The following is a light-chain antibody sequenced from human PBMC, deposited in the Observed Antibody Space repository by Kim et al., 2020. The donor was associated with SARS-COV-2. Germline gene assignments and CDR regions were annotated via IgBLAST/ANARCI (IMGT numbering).Light chain of an antibody. J-gene: IGKJ4*01. V-gene: IGKV3-15*01. CDR3: LQYHNWPPLT. CDR2: GAS. Sequence: SPAERAPLSCRAKQSVSSNLAWYQQKPGQAPRLLIYGASTGATGIPARFSGSGSGTDFTLTISSLQSVDFAIYYCLQYHNWPPLTFGGGTKVEIK. CDR1: QSVSSN.